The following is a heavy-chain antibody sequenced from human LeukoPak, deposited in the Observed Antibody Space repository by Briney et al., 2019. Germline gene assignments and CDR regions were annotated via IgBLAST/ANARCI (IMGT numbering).Heavy chain of an antibody. CDR2: MNPNSGNT. D-gene: IGHD5-12*01. CDR1: GYTFTSYD. V-gene: IGHV1-8*01. J-gene: IGHJ4*02. CDR3: ARRGYGDSFDY. Sequence: ASVKVSCRASGYTFTSYDINWVRQATGQGLEWMGWMNPNSGNTGYAQKFQGRVTMTRNTSISTAYLQWSSLKASDTAMYYCARRGYGDSFDYWGQGTLVTVSS.